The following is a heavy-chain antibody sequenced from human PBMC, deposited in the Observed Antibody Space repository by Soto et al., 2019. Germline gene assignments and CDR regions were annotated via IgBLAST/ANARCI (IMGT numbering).Heavy chain of an antibody. CDR3: ARDSQGGGMIVVYIFLGRHNHFDH. Sequence: ASVKVSCKASGYTFTSYGISWVRQAPGQGLEGMGWISAYNGNTNYAQKLQGRVTMTTDTSTSTAYMELRSVRSEDTDVYYCARDSQGGGMIVVYIFLGRHNHFDHSGQRTRVTVS. CDR2: ISAYNGNT. J-gene: IGHJ4*02. D-gene: IGHD3-22*01. CDR1: GYTFTSYG. V-gene: IGHV1-18*01.